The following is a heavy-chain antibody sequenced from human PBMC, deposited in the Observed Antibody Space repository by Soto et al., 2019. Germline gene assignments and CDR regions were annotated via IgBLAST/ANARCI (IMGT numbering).Heavy chain of an antibody. D-gene: IGHD3-3*01. CDR1: GGSFSGYY. CDR3: ARGYDFWSGYSMAY. CDR2: INHSGST. V-gene: IGHV4-34*01. Sequence: PSETLSLTCAVDGGSFSGYYWSWILQPPGRGLEWIGEINHSGSTNYNPSLKSRVTISVDTSKNQFSLKLSSVTAADTAVYYCARGYDFWSGYSMAYWGQGTLVTVSS. J-gene: IGHJ4*02.